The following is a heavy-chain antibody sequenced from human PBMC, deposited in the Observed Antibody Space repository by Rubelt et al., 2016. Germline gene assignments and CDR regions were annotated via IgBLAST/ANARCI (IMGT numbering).Heavy chain of an antibody. D-gene: IGHD3-22*01. CDR3: ARLKYDSSGYFLWFDP. V-gene: IGHV4-38-2*02. J-gene: IGHJ5*02. CDR2: IYHSGST. Sequence: QVQLQESGPGLVKPSETLSLTCTVSGYSISSGYYWGWIRQPPGKGLEWIGSIYHSGSTYYNPSLKSRVAISVDTSKNQFSLKLSSVTAADTAVYYCARLKYDSSGYFLWFDPWGQGTLVTVSS. CDR1: GYSISSGYY.